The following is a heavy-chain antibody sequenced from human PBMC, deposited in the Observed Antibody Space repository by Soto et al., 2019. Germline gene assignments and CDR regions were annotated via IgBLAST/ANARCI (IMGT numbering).Heavy chain of an antibody. V-gene: IGHV3-23*01. J-gene: IGHJ1*01. CDR3: AKCGYDSSGRLFRYFQH. CDR2: ISGSGGGT. Sequence: EVQLLESGGGLVQPGGSLRLSCAASGFTFNIYAMSWVRQAPGKGLEWVSAISGSGGGTYYADSVEGRFTISRDNSNNTLYLQMRSLRAEDTAVYYCAKCGYDSSGRLFRYFQHWGQGTLVTVSS. CDR1: GFTFNIYA. D-gene: IGHD3-22*01.